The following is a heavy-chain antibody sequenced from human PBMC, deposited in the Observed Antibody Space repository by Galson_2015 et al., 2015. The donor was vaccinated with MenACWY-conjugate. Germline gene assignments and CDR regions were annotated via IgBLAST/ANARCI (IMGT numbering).Heavy chain of an antibody. CDR1: GFTFYTYT. D-gene: IGHD4-17*01. J-gene: IGHJ4*02. CDR3: AKDRHPDGVWNFDY. Sequence: SLRLSCAASGFTFYTYTMSWVRQSPGKGLEWVAGIYGSGHRDTFYADSVTGRFTISRDESNNLVYLQMTSLRVEDTAVYYCAKDRHPDGVWNFDYWGQGILVTVSS. V-gene: IGHV3-23*01. CDR2: IYGSGHRDT.